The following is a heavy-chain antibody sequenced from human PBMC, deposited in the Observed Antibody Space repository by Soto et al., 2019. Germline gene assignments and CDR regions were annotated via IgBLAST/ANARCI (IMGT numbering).Heavy chain of an antibody. J-gene: IGHJ4*02. Sequence: HVQLVESGGGVVQPGRSLRLSCAASGFTFSSYGMHWVRQAPGKGLEWVAVISYDGSNKYYADSVKGRFTISRDNSKNTLYLQMNSLRAEDTAVYYCAKAGVKDYFDYWGQGTLVTVSS. CDR2: ISYDGSNK. V-gene: IGHV3-30*18. D-gene: IGHD3-10*01. CDR3: AKAGVKDYFDY. CDR1: GFTFSSYG.